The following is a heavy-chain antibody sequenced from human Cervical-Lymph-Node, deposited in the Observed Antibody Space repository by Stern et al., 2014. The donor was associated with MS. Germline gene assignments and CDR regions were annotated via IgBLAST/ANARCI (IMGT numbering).Heavy chain of an antibody. J-gene: IGHJ4*02. CDR1: GYTFTSHY. D-gene: IGHD3-22*01. V-gene: IGHV1-46*01. CDR3: ARPRGYYYDSTGYEFDF. Sequence: QMQLVQSGAEVKKPGASVKVSCKASGYTFTSHYLHWVRQAPGQGLEWLGIINPGNSRTHSAQRFQGRVTMTRDTSANTVYLELSSLTFDDTAIYYCARPRGYYYDSTGYEFDFWGQGTLVTVSS. CDR2: INPGNSRT.